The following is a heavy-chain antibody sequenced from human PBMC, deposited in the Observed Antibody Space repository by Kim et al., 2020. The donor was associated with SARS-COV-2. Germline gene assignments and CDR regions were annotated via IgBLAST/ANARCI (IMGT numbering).Heavy chain of an antibody. Sequence: GGSLRLSCAASGFTFSNAWMSWVRQAPGKGLEWVGRIKSKTDGGTTDYAAPVKGRFTISRDDSKNTLYLQMNSLKTEDTAVYYCTTGARDILTGYYLNYYYYYGMDVWGQGTTVTVSS. CDR2: IKSKTDGGTT. D-gene: IGHD3-9*01. CDR3: TTGARDILTGYYLNYYYYYGMDV. J-gene: IGHJ6*02. CDR1: GFTFSNAW. V-gene: IGHV3-15*01.